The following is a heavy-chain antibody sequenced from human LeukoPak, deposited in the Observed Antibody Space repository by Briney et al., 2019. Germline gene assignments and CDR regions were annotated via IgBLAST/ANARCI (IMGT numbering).Heavy chain of an antibody. J-gene: IGHJ4*02. D-gene: IGHD3-10*01. Sequence: PSETLTLTCTVPGGSINNGGYYWSWIRQHPGKGLEWIWYIYYSGSSYYNPSLRSRVTISVDTSKNQFSLKLSSVTAADTAVYYCAKSPRITSFDYWGQGTLVTVSS. CDR2: IYYSGSS. CDR1: GGSINNGGYY. V-gene: IGHV4-31*03. CDR3: AKSPRITSFDY.